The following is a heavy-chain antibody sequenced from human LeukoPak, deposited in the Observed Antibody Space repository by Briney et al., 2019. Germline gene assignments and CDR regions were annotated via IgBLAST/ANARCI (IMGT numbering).Heavy chain of an antibody. V-gene: IGHV1-18*01. CDR2: ISAYNGNT. Sequence: EASVKVSCTASGYTFTSYGISWVRQAPGQGLGWMGWISAYNGNTNYAQKLQGRVTMTTDTSTSTAYMELRSLRSDDTAVYYCARERSGSYRFDYWGQGTLVTVSS. J-gene: IGHJ4*02. CDR1: GYTFTSYG. CDR3: ARERSGSYRFDY. D-gene: IGHD1-26*01.